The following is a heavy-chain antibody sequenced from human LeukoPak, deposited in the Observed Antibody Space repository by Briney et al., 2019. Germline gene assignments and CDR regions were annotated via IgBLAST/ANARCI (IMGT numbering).Heavy chain of an antibody. Sequence: GGSLRLSCAASGFTFSSYAMHWVRQAPGKGLEWVAVISYDGSNKYYADSVKGRFTIPRDNSKNTLYLQMNSLRAEDTAVYYCARAASGSTVTTLFDYWGQGTLVTVSS. D-gene: IGHD4-17*01. V-gene: IGHV3-30-3*01. CDR1: GFTFSSYA. CDR2: ISYDGSNK. CDR3: ARAASGSTVTTLFDY. J-gene: IGHJ4*02.